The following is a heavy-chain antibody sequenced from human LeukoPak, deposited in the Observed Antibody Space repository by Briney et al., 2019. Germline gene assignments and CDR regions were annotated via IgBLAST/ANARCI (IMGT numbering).Heavy chain of an antibody. V-gene: IGHV4-34*01. CDR2: ISSSGST. D-gene: IGHD3-22*01. CDR1: GGSFSGYH. CDR3: ARGPYSYDSSGAFDI. Sequence: SETLSLTCAVYGGSFSGYHWSWIRQPPGKGLEWIGRISSSGSTNYNPSLKSRVTISVDTSKNQFSLKLSSVTAADTAVYFCARGPYSYDSSGAFDIWGQGTMVTVSS. J-gene: IGHJ3*02.